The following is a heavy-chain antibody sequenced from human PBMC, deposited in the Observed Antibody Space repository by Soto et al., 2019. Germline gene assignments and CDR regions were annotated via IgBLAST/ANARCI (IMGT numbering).Heavy chain of an antibody. CDR3: ARARLRAVYAFDI. V-gene: IGHV4-31*03. Sequence: TLSLACTVSGGSISSGSYYWTWSRQRPGKGLEWIWYIYYSGSTYYSPSLKSRLSISLDTSKNQFSLRLSSVTAAYTDMYYCARARLRAVYAFDIWGQGTMVTVSS. J-gene: IGHJ3*02. CDR1: GGSISSGSYY. D-gene: IGHD5-12*01. CDR2: IYYSGST.